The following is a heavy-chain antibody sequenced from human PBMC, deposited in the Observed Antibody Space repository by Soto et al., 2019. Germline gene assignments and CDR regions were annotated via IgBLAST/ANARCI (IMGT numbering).Heavy chain of an antibody. D-gene: IGHD2-15*01. Sequence: QVQLVESGGGLVPPGGSLRLSCAGSGFTFGDSYMSWIRQAPGKGLEWLSYISPGSRYPAYADSVKGRFTISRYNAKTSLYLQMMRLTAEDTSIYYCVRGGGGGLFDPWGQGTMVTVSS. CDR1: GFTFGDSY. CDR3: VRGGGGGLFDP. J-gene: IGHJ5*02. CDR2: ISPGSRYP. V-gene: IGHV3-11*06.